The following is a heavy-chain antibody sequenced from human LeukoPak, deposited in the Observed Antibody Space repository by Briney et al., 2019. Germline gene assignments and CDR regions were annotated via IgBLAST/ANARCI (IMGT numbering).Heavy chain of an antibody. CDR2: IYYSGST. CDR3: ARDCSSTSLQVCY. CDR1: GGSISSGDYY. D-gene: IGHD2-2*01. J-gene: IGHJ4*02. V-gene: IGHV4-30-4*01. Sequence: SETLSLTCTVSGGSISSGDYYWSWIRQPPGKGLEWIGYIYYSGSTYYNPSLKSRVTISVDTPKNQFSLKLSSVTAADTAVYYCARDCSSTSLQVCYWGQGTLVTVSS.